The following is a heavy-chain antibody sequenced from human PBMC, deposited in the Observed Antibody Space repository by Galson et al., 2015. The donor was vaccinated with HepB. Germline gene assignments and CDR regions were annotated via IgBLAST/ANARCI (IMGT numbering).Heavy chain of an antibody. V-gene: IGHV3-7*01. Sequence: SLRLSCAASGFTFSSYWMSWVRQAPGKGLEWVANIKQDGSEKYYVDSVKGRFTISRDNAKNSLYLQMNSLRAEDTAVYYCARDYGDGNWYFDLWGRGTLVTVSS. CDR2: IKQDGSEK. J-gene: IGHJ2*01. CDR3: ARDYGDGNWYFDL. D-gene: IGHD4-17*01. CDR1: GFTFSSYW.